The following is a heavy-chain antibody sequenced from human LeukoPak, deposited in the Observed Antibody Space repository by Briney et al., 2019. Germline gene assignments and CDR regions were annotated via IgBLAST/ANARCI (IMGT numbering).Heavy chain of an antibody. D-gene: IGHD3-9*01. CDR2: IYPGDSDT. Sequence: GESLKISCKGSGYSFTSYWIGWVRQMPGKGLEWMGIIYPGDSDTRYSPSFQGQVTISADKSISTAYLQWSSLKASDTAIYYCARRGYDILTLDVFDIWGQGTMVTVSS. V-gene: IGHV5-51*01. CDR1: GYSFTSYW. J-gene: IGHJ3*02. CDR3: ARRGYDILTLDVFDI.